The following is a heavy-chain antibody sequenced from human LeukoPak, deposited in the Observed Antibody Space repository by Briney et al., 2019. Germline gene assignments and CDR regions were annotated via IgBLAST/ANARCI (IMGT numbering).Heavy chain of an antibody. CDR3: ARHVYYDSGDYYGFDS. V-gene: IGHV4-39*01. CDR1: SGSISSTSYY. J-gene: IGHJ4*02. Sequence: PSETLSLTCTVSSGSISSTSYYWGWIRQPPGKGLEWIGSIYHSGSTYYNPSLKSRVTISVDTSKNQFSLKLRSVTAADTAVYYCARHVYYDSGDYYGFDSWGQGTLVTVSS. D-gene: IGHD3-22*01. CDR2: IYHSGST.